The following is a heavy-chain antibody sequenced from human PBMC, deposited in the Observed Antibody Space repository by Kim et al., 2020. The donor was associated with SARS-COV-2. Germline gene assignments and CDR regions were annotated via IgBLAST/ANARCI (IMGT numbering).Heavy chain of an antibody. V-gene: IGHV3-73*01. CDR3: TRVPPYSNSWWDAFDI. D-gene: IGHD6-13*01. CDR2: IRSKANSYAT. CDR1: GFTFSDSA. Sequence: GGSPRLSCAASGFTFSDSAMYWVRQASGKGLEWVGRIRSKANSYATAYAASVKGRFTISRDDSKNTAYLQMNSLKTEDTAIYYCTRVPPYSNSWWDAFDIWGQGTMVTVSS. J-gene: IGHJ3*02.